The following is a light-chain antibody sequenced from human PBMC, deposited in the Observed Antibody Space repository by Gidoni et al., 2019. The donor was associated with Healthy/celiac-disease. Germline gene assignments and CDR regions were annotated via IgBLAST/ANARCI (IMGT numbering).Light chain of an antibody. J-gene: IGKJ2*01. Sequence: EIVITQSPATLSVSPGERATLSCRASQSVSSNLAWYQQNPGQPPRLLIYGASTRATGIPARFSGSGSGTEFTLTISSLQSEDFAVYYCQQYNNWPPYTFGQGTKLEIK. CDR2: GAS. CDR1: QSVSSN. V-gene: IGKV3-15*01. CDR3: QQYNNWPPYT.